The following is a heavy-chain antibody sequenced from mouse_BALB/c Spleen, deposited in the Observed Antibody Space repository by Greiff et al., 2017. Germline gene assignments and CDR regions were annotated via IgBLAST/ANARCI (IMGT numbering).Heavy chain of an antibody. CDR3: ARDLGYGNSWFAY. CDR2: IWGDGST. Sequence: VQLKESGPGLVAPSQSLSITCTVSGFSLTGYGVNWVRQPPGKGLEWLGMIWGDGSTDYNSALKSRLSISKDNSKSQVFLKMNSLQTDDTARYYCARDLGYGNSWFAYWGQGTLVTVSA. J-gene: IGHJ3*01. CDR1: GFSLTGYG. V-gene: IGHV2-6-7*01. D-gene: IGHD2-1*01.